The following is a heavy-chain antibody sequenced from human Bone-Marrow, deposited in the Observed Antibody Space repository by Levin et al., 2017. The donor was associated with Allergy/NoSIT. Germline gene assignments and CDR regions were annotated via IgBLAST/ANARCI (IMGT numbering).Heavy chain of an antibody. V-gene: IGHV4-59*01. J-gene: IGHJ6*02. CDR1: GDSISRYY. Sequence: SSQTLSLTCTVSGDSISRYYWSWIRQPPGKGLEWIGYIYYSGSTNYNPSLKSRVTISVDTFKNQFSLDLNFVTAADTAVYYCARDAQTSPTRNYGMDVWGQGTTVTVSS. CDR2: IYYSGST. CDR3: ARDAQTSPTRNYGMDV.